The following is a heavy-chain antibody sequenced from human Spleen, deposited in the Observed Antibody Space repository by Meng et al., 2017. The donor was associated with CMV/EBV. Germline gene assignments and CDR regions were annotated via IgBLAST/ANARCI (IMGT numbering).Heavy chain of an antibody. V-gene: IGHV3-7*01. J-gene: IGHJ6*02. CDR1: GFTFSSYW. CDR3: AKDLKMESYCGGDCYYGMDV. D-gene: IGHD2-21*01. Sequence: GESLKISCAASGFTFSSYWMSWVRQAPGKGLEWVANIKQDGSEKYYVDSVKGRFTISRDNSKNTLYLQMNSLRAEDTAVYYCAKDLKMESYCGGDCYYGMDVWGQGTTVTVSS. CDR2: IKQDGSEK.